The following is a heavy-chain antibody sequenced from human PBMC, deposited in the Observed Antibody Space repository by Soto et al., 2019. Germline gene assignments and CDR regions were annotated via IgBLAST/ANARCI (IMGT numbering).Heavy chain of an antibody. CDR1: GGTFSSYA. J-gene: IGHJ5*02. V-gene: IGHV1-69*01. CDR2: IIPIFGTA. CDR3: ARSVVSGSSWYNWFDP. D-gene: IGHD6-13*01. Sequence: QVQLVQSGAEVKKPGSSVKVSCKASGGTFSSYAISWVRQAPGQGLEWMGGIIPIFGTANYAQKFQGRVTITADESTSTAYMELSSLRSEATAVYYCARSVVSGSSWYNWFDPWGQGTLVTVSS.